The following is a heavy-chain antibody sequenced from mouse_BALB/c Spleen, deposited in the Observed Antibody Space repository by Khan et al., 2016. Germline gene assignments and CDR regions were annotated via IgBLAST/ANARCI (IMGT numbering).Heavy chain of an antibody. CDR2: INPSTGYT. Sequence: QVQLQQPGAELAKPGASVKMSCKASGYTFTSYWMHWVKQRPGQGLEWIGYINPSTGYTEYNQKFKDKATLTADKSSSTAYMQLSSLTSEDSAVYYCASSSTIGAMDYWGQGTSVTVSS. CDR1: GYTFTSYW. J-gene: IGHJ4*01. V-gene: IGHV1-7*01. D-gene: IGHD2-1*01. CDR3: ASSSTIGAMDY.